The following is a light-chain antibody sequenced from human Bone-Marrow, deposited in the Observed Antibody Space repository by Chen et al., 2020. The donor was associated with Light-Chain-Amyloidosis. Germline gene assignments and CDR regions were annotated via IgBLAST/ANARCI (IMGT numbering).Light chain of an antibody. V-gene: IGKV1-9*01. Sequence: DIQLTQSPSFLSASVGDRVTITCRASQGICVYLAWYQQKPGKPPHLLIYGASTLQSGVPSRFSGSGSGTVFTLTISGLQPEDFATYDCQQLNSYPSITFGPGTRLEIK. CDR1: QGICVY. CDR3: QQLNSYPSIT. J-gene: IGKJ5*01. CDR2: GAS.